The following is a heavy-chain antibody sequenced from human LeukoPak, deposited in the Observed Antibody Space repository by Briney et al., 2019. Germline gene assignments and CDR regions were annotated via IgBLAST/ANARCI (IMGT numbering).Heavy chain of an antibody. J-gene: IGHJ4*02. D-gene: IGHD3-10*01. CDR3: ARNRRISMVRGVTYYFDY. V-gene: IGHV4-59*01. Sequence: SETLSLTCTVSAAPITSYCWSWIRQPPGKRLEWIGYIYYNGSPNYNPSLKSRVTISVDTSKNQFSLKLSSVTAADTAVYYCARNRRISMVRGVTYYFDYWGQGTLVTVSS. CDR1: AAPITSYC. CDR2: IYYNGSP.